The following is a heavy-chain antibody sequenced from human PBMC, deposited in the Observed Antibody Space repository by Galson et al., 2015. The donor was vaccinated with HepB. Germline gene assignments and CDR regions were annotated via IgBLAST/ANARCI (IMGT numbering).Heavy chain of an antibody. J-gene: IGHJ4*02. CDR3: AKDPDFDFYSEESTTFDS. D-gene: IGHD3-3*01. V-gene: IGHV3-23*01. CDR1: GFSFDNYA. Sequence: CAASGFSFDNYAMSWVRQAPGKGPEWVSSVHGGGENTYYADSVRGRFTISRDNSKNMLYLQMDTLRVDDTAMYYCAKDPDFDFYSEESTTFDSWGRGTLVTVSS. CDR2: VHGGGENT.